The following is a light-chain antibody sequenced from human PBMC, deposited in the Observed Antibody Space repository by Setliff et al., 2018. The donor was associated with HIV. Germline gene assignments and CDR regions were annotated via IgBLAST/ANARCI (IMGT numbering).Light chain of an antibody. V-gene: IGLV2-23*02. CDR1: TSDVGSYNF. CDR2: DVT. Sequence: SVLTQPASVSGSPGQSITISCTGTTSDVGSYNFASWYQQHPGKAPKLMIYDVTNRPSGVSNRFSGSKSGNTASLTISGLQAEDEADYYCCSYAGSSTFVFGTGTKVTVL. CDR3: CSYAGSSTFV. J-gene: IGLJ1*01.